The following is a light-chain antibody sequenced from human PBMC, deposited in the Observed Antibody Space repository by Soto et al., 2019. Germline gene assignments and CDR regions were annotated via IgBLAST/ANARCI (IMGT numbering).Light chain of an antibody. CDR1: QSISSY. CDR2: AAS. CDR3: QQKYSTTRT. Sequence: IQMAQSPSSLSASVGDKVTITCRASQSISSYLNWYQQKPGKAPKXLIYAASSLQSGVPSRFSGSGSGTDFTLTISSLKTEDFATYDGQQKYSTTRTFGQGTKVDIK. V-gene: IGKV1-39*01. J-gene: IGKJ1*01.